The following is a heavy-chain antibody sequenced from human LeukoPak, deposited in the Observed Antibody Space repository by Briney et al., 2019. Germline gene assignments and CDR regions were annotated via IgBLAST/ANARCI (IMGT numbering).Heavy chain of an antibody. V-gene: IGHV1-3*04. D-gene: IGHD2-15*01. CDR1: GYTFINFA. Sequence: ASVKVSCKASGYTFINFAMHWVRQAPGQGLEWMGWVNTGNGNTRYLQKFQDRVTITRDTSANTAYMELSSLRSEDTAVYYCARERGGQRSGQFDQWGQGILVTVSS. CDR2: VNTGNGNT. CDR3: ARERGGQRSGQFDQ. J-gene: IGHJ4*02.